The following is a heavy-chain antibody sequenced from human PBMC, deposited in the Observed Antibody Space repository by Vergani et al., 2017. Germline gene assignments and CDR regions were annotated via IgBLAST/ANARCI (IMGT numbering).Heavy chain of an antibody. CDR3: ARVLIGYDSSGYALRAFDI. Sequence: QLQLQESGPGLVKPSETLSLTCTVSGGSISSSSYYWGWIRQPPGKGLEWIGSIYYSGSTYYNPSLKSRVTISVDTSKNQFSLKLSSVTAADTAVYYCARVLIGYDSSGYALRAFDIWGQGTMVTVSS. CDR2: IYYSGST. J-gene: IGHJ3*02. CDR1: GGSISSSSYY. V-gene: IGHV4-39*01. D-gene: IGHD3-22*01.